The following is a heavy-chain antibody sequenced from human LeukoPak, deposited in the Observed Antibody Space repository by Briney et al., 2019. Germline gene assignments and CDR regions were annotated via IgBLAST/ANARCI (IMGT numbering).Heavy chain of an antibody. J-gene: IGHJ5*02. Sequence: SETLSLTCTVSGGSISGGDYYWSWIRQPPGKGLEWIGYIYYSGSTYYNPSLKSRVTISVDTSKNQFSLKLSSVTAADTAVYYCARSTTVTYNWFDPWGQGTLVTVSS. V-gene: IGHV4-30-4*01. CDR3: ARSTTVTYNWFDP. CDR2: IYYSGST. D-gene: IGHD4-17*01. CDR1: GGSISGGDYY.